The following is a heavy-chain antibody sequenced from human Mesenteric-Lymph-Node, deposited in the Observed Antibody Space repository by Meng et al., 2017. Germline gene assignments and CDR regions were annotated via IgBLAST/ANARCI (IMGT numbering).Heavy chain of an antibody. J-gene: IGHJ6*02. D-gene: IGHD3-22*01. V-gene: IGHV3-9*01. CDR2: ISWNSGSI. Sequence: SLKLSCAASGFPFDDYALHWVRPAPGKGLEWVSGISWNSGSIGYANSVKCRFTISRDNAKNSLYLPMNSLRAEDTAVYYCARNRMGSFAAHLSYYDSSGYYTYGMDVWGQGTTVTVSS. CDR1: GFPFDDYA. CDR3: ARNRMGSFAAHLSYYDSSGYYTYGMDV.